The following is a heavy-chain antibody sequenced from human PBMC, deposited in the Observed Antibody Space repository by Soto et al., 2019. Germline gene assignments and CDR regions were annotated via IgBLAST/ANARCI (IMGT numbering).Heavy chain of an antibody. CDR1: GFTFSSYW. J-gene: IGHJ6*02. V-gene: IGHV3-7*01. CDR2: IKQDGSEK. D-gene: IGHD5-18*01. Sequence: EVQLVESGGGLVQPGVSLRLSCAASGFTFSSYWMSWVRQAPGKWLEWVANIKQDGSEKYYVDSLKGRFTISRDNAKNSLYLQMNSLRAEDTAVYYCAREGYRTYHYYGMDVWGQGTTVTVSS. CDR3: AREGYRTYHYYGMDV.